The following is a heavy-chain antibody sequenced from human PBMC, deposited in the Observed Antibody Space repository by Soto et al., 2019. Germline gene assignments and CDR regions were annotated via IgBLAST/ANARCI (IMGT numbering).Heavy chain of an antibody. V-gene: IGHV4-61*08. D-gene: IGHD3-22*01. CDR1: GGSISSGGYS. CDR3: ARQDTSGYAFDY. J-gene: IGHJ4*02. CDR2: ISYSGST. Sequence: SETLSLTCAVSGGSISSGGYSCNWIRQPPGKGLEWIGYISYSGSTNYNPSLKSRVTISVDTSKNQFSLKLSSVTAADTAVYYCARQDTSGYAFDYWGQGTLVTVSS.